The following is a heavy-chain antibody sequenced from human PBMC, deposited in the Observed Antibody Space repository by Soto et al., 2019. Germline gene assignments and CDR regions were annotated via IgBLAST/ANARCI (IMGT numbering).Heavy chain of an antibody. D-gene: IGHD4-4*01. V-gene: IGHV3-30-3*01. J-gene: IGHJ4*02. CDR3: ARDISYSNYDY. CDR1: GFTFSSYA. Sequence: PGGSLRLSCAASGFTFSSYAMHWVRQAPGKGLEWVAVISYDGSNKYYADSVKGRFTISRDNPKNTLYLQMNSLRAEDTAVYYCARDISYSNYDYWGQGTLVTVSS. CDR2: ISYDGSNK.